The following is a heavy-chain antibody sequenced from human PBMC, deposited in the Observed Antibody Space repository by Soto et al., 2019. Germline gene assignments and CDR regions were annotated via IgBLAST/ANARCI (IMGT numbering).Heavy chain of an antibody. Sequence: QVQLVQSGAEVKKPGSSVKVSCKASGGTFSTNPISWVRQAPGQGLEWMGGTGSGTGPGNHVQKFQGRLTITVDKSTSSVYMELSSLSSEDTAVYYCARRDSGGFYRYFDSWGQGTLVTVSS. CDR3: ARRDSGGFYRYFDS. J-gene: IGHJ4*02. CDR2: TGSGTGPG. V-gene: IGHV1-69*06. D-gene: IGHD2-15*01. CDR1: GGTFSTNP.